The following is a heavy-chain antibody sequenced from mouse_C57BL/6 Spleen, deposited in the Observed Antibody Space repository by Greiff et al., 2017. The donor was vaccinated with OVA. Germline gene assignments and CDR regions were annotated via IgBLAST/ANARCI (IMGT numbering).Heavy chain of an antibody. V-gene: IGHV5-4*01. D-gene: IGHD1-1*01. J-gene: IGHJ1*03. CDR3: ARDRITTVPKGYFDV. CDR1: GFTFSSYA. Sequence: EVKLVESGGGLVKPGGSLKLSCAASGFTFSSYAMSWVRQTPEKRLEWVATISDGGSYTYYPDNVKGRFTISRDNAKNNLYLQMSHLKSEDTAMYYCARDRITTVPKGYFDVWGTGTTVTVSS. CDR2: ISDGGSYT.